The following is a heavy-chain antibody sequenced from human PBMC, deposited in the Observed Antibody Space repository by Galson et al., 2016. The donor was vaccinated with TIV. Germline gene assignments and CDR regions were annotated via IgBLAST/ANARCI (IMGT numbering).Heavy chain of an antibody. D-gene: IGHD4-17*01. Sequence: SVKVSCKASGYTFSSYGISWVRQAPGQGLEWMGWISTYNGDTNYAQKFRGRVTMTIDTATNTVYMELRRLRSDDTAVYYCARVRAYGDYVQYIWGQGTLVTVAS. V-gene: IGHV1-18*01. CDR1: GYTFSSYG. J-gene: IGHJ4*02. CDR3: ARVRAYGDYVQYI. CDR2: ISTYNGDT.